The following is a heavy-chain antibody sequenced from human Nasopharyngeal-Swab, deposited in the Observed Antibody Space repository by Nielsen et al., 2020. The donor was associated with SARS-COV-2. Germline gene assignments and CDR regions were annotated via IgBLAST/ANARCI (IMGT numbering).Heavy chain of an antibody. D-gene: IGHD5-18*01. V-gene: IGHV3-33*01. J-gene: IGHJ3*02. CDR1: GLTFSNYA. CDR3: ARDLTPMVIIYAFDM. CDR2: IWHDGSNK. Sequence: GSLRLSCAASGLTFSNYAMHWVRQAPGKGLEWVAVIWHDGSNKYYADSVKGRFTISRDNSKNTLYLQMNSLRAEDTAVYYCARDLTPMVIIYAFDMWGQGTMVTVSS.